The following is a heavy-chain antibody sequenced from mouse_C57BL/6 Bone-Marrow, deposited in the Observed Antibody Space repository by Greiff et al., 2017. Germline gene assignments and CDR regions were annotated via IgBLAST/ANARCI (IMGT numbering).Heavy chain of an antibody. V-gene: IGHV1-7*01. Sequence: QVQLQQPGAELVMPGASVKLSCKASGYTFTSYWLHWVKQRPGQGLEWIGYINPSSGYTKYNQKFKDKATLTADKSSSTAYMQLSSLTYEDSAVYYCARWDYYGGFDYWGQGTTLTVSS. J-gene: IGHJ2*01. CDR1: GYTFTSYW. CDR2: INPSSGYT. D-gene: IGHD1-1*01. CDR3: ARWDYYGGFDY.